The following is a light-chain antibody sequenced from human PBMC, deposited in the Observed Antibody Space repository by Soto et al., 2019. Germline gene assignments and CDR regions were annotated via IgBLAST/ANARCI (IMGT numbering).Light chain of an antibody. CDR3: CSYAGPPFV. V-gene: IGLV2-23*02. CDR2: EVS. J-gene: IGLJ1*01. CDR1: SSDVGSYNL. Sequence: QSVLTQPASVSGSPGQSITISCTGTSSDVGSYNLVSWYQQHPGKAPKLMIYEVSKRPSGVSNRFSGSKSGNTASLTISGLQAETEADYSCCSYAGPPFVFETGTKAPVL.